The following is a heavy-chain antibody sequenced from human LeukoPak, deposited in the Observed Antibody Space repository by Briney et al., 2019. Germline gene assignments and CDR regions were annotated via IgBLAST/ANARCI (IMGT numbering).Heavy chain of an antibody. V-gene: IGHV5-51*01. D-gene: IGHD6-6*01. J-gene: IGHJ6*02. Sequence: GESMKFSSTGSEYSCTSYWIGGVRHMPGKGLEWMGFIHTSDAETRYSPSFLGQVTTSADKSISTAYVQWTSLKASDTAMYYCARRGSRSSGVSYGLDVWGQGTTVTVSS. CDR2: IHTSDAET. CDR1: EYSCTSYW. CDR3: ARRGSRSSGVSYGLDV.